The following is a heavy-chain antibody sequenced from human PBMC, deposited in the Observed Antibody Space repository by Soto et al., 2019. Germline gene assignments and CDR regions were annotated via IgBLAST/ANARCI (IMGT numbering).Heavy chain of an antibody. Sequence: SLRLSCAATDFTFSQAWINGVRQAPGKGLECVSYISSSSSTIYYADSVKGRFTISRDNAKNSLYLQMDRLRDEDTAVYYCARDIRSSWSDYDYWGQGTLVTVSS. CDR1: DFTFSQAW. J-gene: IGHJ4*02. V-gene: IGHV3-48*02. D-gene: IGHD6-13*01. CDR2: ISSSSSTI. CDR3: ARDIRSSWSDYDY.